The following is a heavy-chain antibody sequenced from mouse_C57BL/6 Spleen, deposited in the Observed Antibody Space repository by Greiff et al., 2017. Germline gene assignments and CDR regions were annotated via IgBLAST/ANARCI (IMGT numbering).Heavy chain of an antibody. J-gene: IGHJ4*01. CDR2: IYPSDSET. Sequence: QVQLKQPGAELVRPGSSVKLSCKASGYTFTSYWMDWVKQRPGQGLEWIGNIYPSDSETHYNQKFKDKATLTVDKSSSTAYMQLSSLTSEDSAVYYCARYGNYPYYAMDYWGQGTSVTVSS. CDR1: GYTFTSYW. CDR3: ARYGNYPYYAMDY. D-gene: IGHD2-1*01. V-gene: IGHV1-61*01.